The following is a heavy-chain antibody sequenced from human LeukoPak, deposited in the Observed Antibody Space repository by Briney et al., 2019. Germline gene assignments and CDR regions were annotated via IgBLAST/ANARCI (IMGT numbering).Heavy chain of an antibody. J-gene: IGHJ3*02. D-gene: IGHD5-24*01. CDR2: INHSGST. Sequence: SETLSLTCLVYGGSSTGYYWSWIRQPPGKGPEWIGEINHSGSTNYNPSLKSRVTISVDSSKKQFSLKLSSVTAADTAVYYCARSLEDAFDIWGQGTMATVSS. CDR3: ARSLEDAFDI. V-gene: IGHV4-34*01. CDR1: GGSSTGYY.